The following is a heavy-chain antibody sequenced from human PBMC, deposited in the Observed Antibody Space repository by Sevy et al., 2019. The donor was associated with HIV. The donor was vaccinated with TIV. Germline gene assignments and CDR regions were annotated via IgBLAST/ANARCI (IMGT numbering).Heavy chain of an antibody. CDR3: VRAYGDYGGRYFDY. CDR2: ISYDGSNK. Sequence: GGSLRLSCAASGFTFSSYAMHWVRQAPGKGLEWVAVISYDGSNKYYADSVKGRFTISRDNSKNTLYLQMNSLRAEDTAVYYCVRAYGDYGGRYFDYWGQGTLVTVSS. CDR1: GFTFSSYA. V-gene: IGHV3-30-3*01. J-gene: IGHJ4*02. D-gene: IGHD4-17*01.